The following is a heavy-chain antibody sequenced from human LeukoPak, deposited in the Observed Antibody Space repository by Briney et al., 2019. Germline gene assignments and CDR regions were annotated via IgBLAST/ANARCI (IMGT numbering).Heavy chain of an antibody. CDR2: IYYSGST. CDR3: ARAGTGYYSANWFDP. J-gene: IGHJ5*02. Sequence: PSETLSLTCTVSGGSISSSSYFWGWIRQPPGKGLEWIGNIYYSGSTYYNPSLKSRVTISVDTSKNQFSLKLSSVTAADTAVYYCARAGTGYYSANWFDPWGQGTLVTVSS. CDR1: GGSISSSSYF. D-gene: IGHD3-9*01. V-gene: IGHV4-39*07.